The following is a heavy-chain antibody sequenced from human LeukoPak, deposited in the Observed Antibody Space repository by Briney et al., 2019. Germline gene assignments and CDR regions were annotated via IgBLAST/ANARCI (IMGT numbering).Heavy chain of an antibody. D-gene: IGHD6-13*01. CDR3: ARTATDTGEFGY. CDR2: ISSSSSSI. CDR1: GFTFSSYS. J-gene: IGHJ4*02. V-gene: IGHV3-21*01. Sequence: GGSLRLSCAASGFTFSSYSMNWVRQAPGKGLECVSSISSSSSSIYYADSVKGRFTISRDDAKNSLYLQMNSLRAEDTAVYYCARTATDTGEFGYWGQGTLVTVSS.